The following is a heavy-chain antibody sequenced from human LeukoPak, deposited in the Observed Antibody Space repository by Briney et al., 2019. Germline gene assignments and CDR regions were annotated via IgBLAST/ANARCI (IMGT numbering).Heavy chain of an antibody. CDR1: GFTFSSYS. CDR3: ARDLVVAATGDVDY. V-gene: IGHV3-48*02. Sequence: GSLRLSCAASGFTFSSYSMNWVRQAPGKGLEWVSYISSSSSTIYYADSVKGRFTISRDNAKNSPYLQMNSLRDEDTAVYYCARDLVVAATGDVDYWGQGTLVTVSS. J-gene: IGHJ4*02. D-gene: IGHD2-15*01. CDR2: ISSSSSTI.